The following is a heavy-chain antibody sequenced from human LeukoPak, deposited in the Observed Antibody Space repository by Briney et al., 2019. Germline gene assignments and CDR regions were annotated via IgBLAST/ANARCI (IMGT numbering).Heavy chain of an antibody. D-gene: IGHD2-15*01. J-gene: IGHJ4*02. CDR1: GFTFSSYG. V-gene: IGHV3-30*02. Sequence: GGSLRLSCAASGFTFSSYGMHWVRQAPGKGLERVAFIRYDGSNKYYADSVKGRFTISRDNSKNTLYLQMNSLRAEDTAVYYCAKAQTSLVVVAATPGDYWGQGTLVTVSS. CDR2: IRYDGSNK. CDR3: AKAQTSLVVVAATPGDY.